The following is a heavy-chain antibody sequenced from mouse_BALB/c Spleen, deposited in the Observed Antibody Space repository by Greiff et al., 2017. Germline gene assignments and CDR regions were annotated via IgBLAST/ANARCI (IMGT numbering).Heavy chain of an antibody. CDR1: GFTFSDYY. CDR2: ISDGGSYT. Sequence: EVHLVESGGGLVKPGGSLKLSCAASGFTFSDYYMYWVRQTPEKRLEWVATISDGGSYTYYPDSVKGRFTISRDNAKNNLYLQMSSLKSEDTAMYYSARGGLRYAMDYWGQGTSVTVSS. D-gene: IGHD2-2*01. CDR3: ARGGLRYAMDY. V-gene: IGHV5-4*02. J-gene: IGHJ4*01.